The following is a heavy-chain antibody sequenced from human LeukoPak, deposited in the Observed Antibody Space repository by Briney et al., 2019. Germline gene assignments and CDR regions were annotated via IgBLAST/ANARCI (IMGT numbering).Heavy chain of an antibody. V-gene: IGHV3-23*01. D-gene: IGHD4-17*01. Sequence: GGSLRLSWAASGFTFSSYAMSWVRQAPGKGLEWVSAISGSGGSTYYADSVKGRFTISRDNSKNTLYLQMNSLRAEDTAVYYCARGGYGDYEGFDYWGQGTLVTVSS. CDR3: ARGGYGDYEGFDY. J-gene: IGHJ4*02. CDR1: GFTFSSYA. CDR2: ISGSGGST.